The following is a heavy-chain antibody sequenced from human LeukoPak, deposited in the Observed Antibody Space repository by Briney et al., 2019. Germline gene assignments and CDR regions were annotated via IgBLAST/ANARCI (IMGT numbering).Heavy chain of an antibody. Sequence: GGSLRLSCAASGFTVSSNYMSWVRQAPGKGLEWVSVIYSGGSTYYADSVKGRFTISRDNSKNTLYLQMNSLRAEDTAVYYCARAEAVAGTRGYFDYWGQGTLVTVSS. D-gene: IGHD6-19*01. J-gene: IGHJ4*02. CDR1: GFTVSSNY. V-gene: IGHV3-53*01. CDR2: IYSGGST. CDR3: ARAEAVAGTRGYFDY.